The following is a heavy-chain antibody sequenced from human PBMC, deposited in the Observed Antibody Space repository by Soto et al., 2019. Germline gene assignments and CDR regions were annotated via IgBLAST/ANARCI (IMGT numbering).Heavy chain of an antibody. J-gene: IGHJ4*02. CDR2: ISYDGSNK. D-gene: IGHD2-2*01. Sequence: GGSLRLSCAASGFTFSSYAMHWVRQAPGKGLEWVAVISYDGSNKYYADSVKGRFTISRDNSKNTLYLQMNSLRAEDTAVYYCASPDTPYCSSTSCYAGGFDYWGQGTLVTVSS. V-gene: IGHV3-30*04. CDR3: ASPDTPYCSSTSCYAGGFDY. CDR1: GFTFSSYA.